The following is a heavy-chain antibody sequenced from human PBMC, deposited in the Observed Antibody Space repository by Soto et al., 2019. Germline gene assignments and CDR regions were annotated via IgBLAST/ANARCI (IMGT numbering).Heavy chain of an antibody. CDR1: GFTFSSYW. CDR3: VRDRPHNWFDP. J-gene: IGHJ5*02. CDR2: IDNDGNSP. V-gene: IGHV3-74*01. Sequence: GGSLRRSCAASGFTFSSYWMHWVRQVPGKGLVWVSRIDNDGNSPVYADSVKGRFTISRDNAKNMLYLQMDSLRGEDTAVYYCVRDRPHNWFDPWGQGTLVTVSS.